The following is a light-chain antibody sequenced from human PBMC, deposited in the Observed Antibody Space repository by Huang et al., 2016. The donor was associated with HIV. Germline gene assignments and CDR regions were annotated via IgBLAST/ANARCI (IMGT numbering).Light chain of an antibody. CDR2: GAS. CDR1: QSVSSRY. J-gene: IGKJ3*01. CDR3: QQYGTSRIFT. V-gene: IGKV3-20*01. Sequence: EIVLTQSPGTLSLSPGERATLSCRASQSVSSRYLAWYQQKPGQAPRLLLYGASYRATGIPDRFSGSGSGTDFTLTISRLEPEDLAVYYCQQYGTSRIFTFGPGTRVDIK.